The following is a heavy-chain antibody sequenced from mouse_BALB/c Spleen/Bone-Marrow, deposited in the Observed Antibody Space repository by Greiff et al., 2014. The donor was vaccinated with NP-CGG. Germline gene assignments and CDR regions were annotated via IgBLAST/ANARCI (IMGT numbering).Heavy chain of an antibody. Sequence: VQLQQSGAELVKPGASVKLSYTASGFNIKDTYIHWVKQRPEQGLEWIGGIDPANGNTKYDPKFQGKATITADTSSNTAYLQLSSLTSEDTAVYYCVRDYGRTAWFAYWGQGTLVTVSA. CDR3: VRDYGRTAWFAY. V-gene: IGHV14-3*02. CDR1: GFNIKDTY. CDR2: IDPANGNT. D-gene: IGHD1-1*01. J-gene: IGHJ3*01.